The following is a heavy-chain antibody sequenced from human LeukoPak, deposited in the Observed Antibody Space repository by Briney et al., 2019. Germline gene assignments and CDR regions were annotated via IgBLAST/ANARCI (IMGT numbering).Heavy chain of an antibody. D-gene: IGHD6-13*01. CDR1: GGSISSYH. Sequence: SETLSLTCTVSGGSISSYHWSWIRQPPGKGLEWIGYIYYSGSTNYNPSLKSRVTISVDTSKNQFSLKLSSVTAADTAVYYCARNGGIAAIDYWGQGTLVTVSS. V-gene: IGHV4-59*01. CDR2: IYYSGST. J-gene: IGHJ4*02. CDR3: ARNGGIAAIDY.